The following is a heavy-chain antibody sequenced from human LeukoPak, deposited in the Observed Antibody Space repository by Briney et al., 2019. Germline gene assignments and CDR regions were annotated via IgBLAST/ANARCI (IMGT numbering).Heavy chain of an antibody. Sequence: GGSLRLSCAGSGFTFSGSWMSWVRQAPGKGLEWVATIKGDGSGKFYVDSVKGRFAISRDDAKSSLFLQMDSLRSEDTAVYYCTKSTHDYWGQGTLVTVSS. V-gene: IGHV3-7*01. J-gene: IGHJ4*02. CDR1: GFTFSGSW. CDR3: TKSTHDY. CDR2: IKGDGSGK.